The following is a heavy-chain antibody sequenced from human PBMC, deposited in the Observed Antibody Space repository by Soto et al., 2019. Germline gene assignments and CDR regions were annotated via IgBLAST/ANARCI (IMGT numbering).Heavy chain of an antibody. CDR1: GFSLINSIIC. J-gene: IGHJ4*02. CDR3: ARIVYDSSGYDFDY. V-gene: IGHV2-26*01. CDR2: IFSNDEK. D-gene: IGHD3-22*01. Sequence: SGPTLVNPTETLTLTFTVSGFSLINSIICVSWIRHPPGKALEWLAHIFSNDEKSYSTSLKSRLTISKDTSKSQVVLTMTNMDPVDTATYYCARIVYDSSGYDFDYWGQGTLVTVSS.